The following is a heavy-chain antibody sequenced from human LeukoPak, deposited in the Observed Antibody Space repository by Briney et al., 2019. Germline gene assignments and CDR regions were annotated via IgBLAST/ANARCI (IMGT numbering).Heavy chain of an antibody. J-gene: IGHJ4*02. CDR1: GDSISSSSYY. D-gene: IGHD3-16*01. Sequence: SETLSLTCTVSGDSISSSSYYWSWIRQPPGKGLEWIGSMYYSGSTHYNPSLNSRVTISVDMSKNQFSLKLSSVTAADTAVYYCARDPYDYVWGRHFDYWGQGTLVTVSS. CDR2: MYYSGST. V-gene: IGHV4-39*02. CDR3: ARDPYDYVWGRHFDY.